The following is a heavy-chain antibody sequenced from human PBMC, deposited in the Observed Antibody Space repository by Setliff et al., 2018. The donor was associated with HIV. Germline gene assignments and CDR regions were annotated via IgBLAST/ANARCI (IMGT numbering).Heavy chain of an antibody. D-gene: IGHD3-10*01. Sequence: PSETLSLTCTVSGGSISSYYWSWIRQPPGKGLEWIGSIYTSGSTNYNPSLKSRLTISLDTKNQFSLKLSSVTAADTAVYYCVRGGSGNSYNGAFDYWGQGTLVTVSS. V-gene: IGHV4-4*08. CDR2: IYTSGST. J-gene: IGHJ4*02. CDR3: VRGGSGNSYNGAFDY. CDR1: GGSISSYY.